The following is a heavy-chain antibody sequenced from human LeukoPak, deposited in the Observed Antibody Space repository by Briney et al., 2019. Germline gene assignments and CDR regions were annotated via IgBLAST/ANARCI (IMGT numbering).Heavy chain of an antibody. CDR3: ARDFPQDWNDVPDAFDI. V-gene: IGHV3-48*03. Sequence: GGSLRLSCAASGFTFSSYEMNWVRQAPGKGLEWVSYISSSGSTIYYADSVKGRFTISRDNAKNSLYLQMNSLRAEDTAVYYCARDFPQDWNDVPDAFDIWGQGTRVTVSS. J-gene: IGHJ3*02. CDR2: ISSSGSTI. CDR1: GFTFSSYE. D-gene: IGHD1-1*01.